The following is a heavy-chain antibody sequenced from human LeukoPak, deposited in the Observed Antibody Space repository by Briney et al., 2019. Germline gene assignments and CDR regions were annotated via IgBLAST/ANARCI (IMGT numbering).Heavy chain of an antibody. J-gene: IGHJ1*01. CDR1: GYTFISYY. D-gene: IGHD3-22*01. CDR3: ARMDTSGYSEYFQH. Sequence: ASVKVSCKASGYTFISYYIHWVRQAPGQGLEWMGIINPSGGSTSYAQKFQGRVTMTTDTSTSTVYMEVSSLRSEDTAVYYCARMDTSGYSEYFQHWGQGTLVTVSS. CDR2: INPSGGST. V-gene: IGHV1-46*01.